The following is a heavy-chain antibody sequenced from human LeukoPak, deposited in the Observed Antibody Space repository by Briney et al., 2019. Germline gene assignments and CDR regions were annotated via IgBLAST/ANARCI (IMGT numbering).Heavy chain of an antibody. V-gene: IGHV3-30*03. Sequence: PGGSLRLSCAASGFTFSSYGMHWVRQAPGKGLEWVAVISYDGSNKYYADSVKGRFTISRDNSKNTLYLQMNSLRAEDTAVYYCASFYYYDSSGYYWGVIDYWGQGTLVTVSS. CDR1: GFTFSSYG. D-gene: IGHD3-22*01. CDR3: ASFYYYDSSGYYWGVIDY. J-gene: IGHJ4*02. CDR2: ISYDGSNK.